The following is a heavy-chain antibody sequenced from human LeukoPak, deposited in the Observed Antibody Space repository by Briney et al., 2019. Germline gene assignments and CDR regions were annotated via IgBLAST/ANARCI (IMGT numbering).Heavy chain of an antibody. CDR3: ARESDSSGWYDY. CDR2: INGDGGST. D-gene: IGHD6-19*01. V-gene: IGHV3-43*02. Sequence: GGSLRLSCAAPGFNFDDYALHWVRQAPGKGLEWVSLINGDGGSTFYADSVKGRFTISRDNSKNSLYLQMSSLRSEDTALYYCARESDSSGWYDYWGQGTLVTVSS. J-gene: IGHJ4*02. CDR1: GFNFDDYA.